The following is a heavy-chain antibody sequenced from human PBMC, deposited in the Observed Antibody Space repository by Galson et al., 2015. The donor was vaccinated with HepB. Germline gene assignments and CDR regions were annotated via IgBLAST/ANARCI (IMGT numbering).Heavy chain of an antibody. D-gene: IGHD4-11*01. Sequence: SVKVSCKASGYTFTSYGISWMRQAPGQGLEWMGWISAYNGNTNYAQKLQGRVTMTTDTSTSTAYMELRSLRSDDTAVYYCARTGPMTTEYYFDYWGQGTLVTVSS. V-gene: IGHV1-18*04. CDR2: ISAYNGNT. J-gene: IGHJ4*02. CDR1: GYTFTSYG. CDR3: ARTGPMTTEYYFDY.